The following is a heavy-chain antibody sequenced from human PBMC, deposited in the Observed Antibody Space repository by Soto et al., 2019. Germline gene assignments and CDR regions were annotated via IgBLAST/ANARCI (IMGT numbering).Heavy chain of an antibody. D-gene: IGHD3-3*01. CDR1: GFTFSSFW. CDR3: VRNRGTFLRDGVAY. CDR2: LSGDGNNA. J-gene: IGHJ4*02. V-gene: IGHV3-74*01. Sequence: EVQLVESGGGLVQPGGSLRLSCAASGFTFSSFWMHWVRQAPGKGLVWVSRLSGDGNNAVYADSVKGRFTVSRDNAKNTLDLQMNSLRTDDTALYYCVRNRGTFLRDGVAYWGPGILVTVSS.